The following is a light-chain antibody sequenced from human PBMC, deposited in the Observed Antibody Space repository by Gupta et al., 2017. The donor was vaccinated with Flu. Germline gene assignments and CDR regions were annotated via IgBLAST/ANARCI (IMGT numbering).Light chain of an antibody. J-gene: IGKJ5*01. CDR3: QQRSSWPFT. CDR2: DAS. Sequence: EIVLKQSPATLSLSPGESATLSCSASQRVASYLAWYQQKPGQAPRLLISDASNRATAIPARFSGSGSGTDFTLTISSLQPEDVALYYCQQRSSWPFTFGQGTRLEIK. V-gene: IGKV3-11*01. CDR1: QRVASY.